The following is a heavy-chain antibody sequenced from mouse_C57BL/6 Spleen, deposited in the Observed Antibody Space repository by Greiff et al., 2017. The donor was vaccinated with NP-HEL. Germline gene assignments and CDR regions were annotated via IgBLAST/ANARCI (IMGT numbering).Heavy chain of an antibody. CDR3: AKNWGYYYGSTYWYFDV. Sequence: VQLQQSGPGLVQPSQSLSITCTVSGFSLTSYGVHWVRQSPGKGLEWLGVIWRGGSTDYNVAFMSRLSITKDNSKSQVLFKMKSLQADDTAIYYWAKNWGYYYGSTYWYFDVWGTGTTVTVSS. J-gene: IGHJ1*03. CDR2: IWRGGST. D-gene: IGHD1-1*01. CDR1: GFSLTSYG. V-gene: IGHV2-5*01.